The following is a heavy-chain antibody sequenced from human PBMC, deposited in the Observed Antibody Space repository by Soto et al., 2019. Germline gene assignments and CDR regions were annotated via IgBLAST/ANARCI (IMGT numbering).Heavy chain of an antibody. D-gene: IGHD3-9*01. CDR2: ISGSGGST. CDR3: AREYYDILTGYYSADAFDI. J-gene: IGHJ3*02. CDR1: GFTFSSYA. Sequence: TGGSLRLSCAASGFTFSSYAMSWVRQAPGKGLEWVSAISGSGGSTYYADSVKGRFTISRDNSKNTLYLQMNSLRAEDAAVYYFAREYYDILTGYYSADAFDIWGQGTMVTVSS. V-gene: IGHV3-23*01.